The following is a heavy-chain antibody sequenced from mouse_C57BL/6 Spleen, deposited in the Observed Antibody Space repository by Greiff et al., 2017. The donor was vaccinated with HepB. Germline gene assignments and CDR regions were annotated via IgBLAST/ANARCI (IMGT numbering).Heavy chain of an antibody. Sequence: VKLQQPGAELVMPGASVKLSCKASGYSFTSYWMHWVKQRPGQGLEWIGEIDPSDSYTNYNQKFKGKSTLTVDKSSSTAYMQLSSLTSEDSAVYYCARRESNYRYFDVWGTGTTVTVSS. CDR1: GYSFTSYW. CDR3: ARRESNYRYFDV. D-gene: IGHD2-5*01. V-gene: IGHV1-69*01. J-gene: IGHJ1*03. CDR2: IDPSDSYT.